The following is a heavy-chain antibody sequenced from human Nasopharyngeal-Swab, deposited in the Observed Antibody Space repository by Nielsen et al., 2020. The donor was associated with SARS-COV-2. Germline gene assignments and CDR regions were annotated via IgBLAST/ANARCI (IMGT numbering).Heavy chain of an antibody. V-gene: IGHV1-69*13. CDR1: AYTFTSYD. Sequence: SLQVSCKASAYTFTSYDINWVRQAPGHGLEWMGGIIPIFGTANYAQKFQGRVTITADESTSTAYMELSSLRSEDTAVYYCARPRITIFGGDHPDAFDIWGQGTMVTVSS. CDR2: IIPIFGTA. CDR3: ARPRITIFGGDHPDAFDI. D-gene: IGHD3-3*01. J-gene: IGHJ3*02.